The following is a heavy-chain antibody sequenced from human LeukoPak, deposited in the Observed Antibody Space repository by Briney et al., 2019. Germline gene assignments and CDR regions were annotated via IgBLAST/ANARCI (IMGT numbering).Heavy chain of an antibody. CDR1: GGSISSGSYY. CDR3: AREKRWFDP. J-gene: IGHJ5*02. V-gene: IGHV4-61*02. CDR2: IYTSGST. Sequence: ASETLSLTCTVSGGSISSGSYYWSWIRQPAGKGLEWIGRIYTSGSTNYNPSLKSRVTISVDTSKNQFSLKLSSVTAADTAVYYCAREKRWFDPWGQGTLVTVSS.